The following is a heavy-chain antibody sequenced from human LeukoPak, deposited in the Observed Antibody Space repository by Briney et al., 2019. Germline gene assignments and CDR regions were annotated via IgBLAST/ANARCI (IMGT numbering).Heavy chain of an antibody. Sequence: ASVKVSCKASGYTFTSYAMNWVRQAPGQGLEWMGWINTNTGNPTYAQGFTGRFVFSLDTSVSTAYLQISSLKAGDTAVYYCARLRIGGYSYGDDAFDIWGQGTMVTVSS. CDR2: INTNTGNP. CDR3: ARLRIGGYSYGDDAFDI. J-gene: IGHJ3*02. CDR1: GYTFTSYA. V-gene: IGHV7-4-1*02. D-gene: IGHD5-18*01.